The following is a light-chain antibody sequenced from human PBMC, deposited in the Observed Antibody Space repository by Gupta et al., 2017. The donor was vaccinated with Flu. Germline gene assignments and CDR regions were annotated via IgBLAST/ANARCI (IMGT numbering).Light chain of an antibody. CDR2: GAS. Sequence: GTLSLSPGERATLSCRASQSVSSSYLAWYQQKPGQAPRLLIYGASSRATGIPDRFSGSGSGTDFTLTISRLEPEDFAVYYCQQDGSFPRTFGQGTKVEIK. V-gene: IGKV3-20*01. CDR3: QQDGSFPRT. CDR1: QSVSSSY. J-gene: IGKJ1*01.